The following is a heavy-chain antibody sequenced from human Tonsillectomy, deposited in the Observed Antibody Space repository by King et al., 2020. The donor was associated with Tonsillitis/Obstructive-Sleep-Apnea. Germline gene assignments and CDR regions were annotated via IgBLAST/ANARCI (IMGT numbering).Heavy chain of an antibody. Sequence: QLVQSGAEVKKPGGALRISCKGFGYSFTSYWISWVRQMPGKGPEWMGRIDPSDSYTNYNPSFQGHVTISADKAICTAYLQWSSLKASDTAMFYCARQGETGTDYWGQGTLVTVSS. CDR1: GYSFTSYW. V-gene: IGHV5-10-1*01. CDR3: ARQGETGTDY. CDR2: IDPSDSYT. J-gene: IGHJ4*02. D-gene: IGHD7-27*01.